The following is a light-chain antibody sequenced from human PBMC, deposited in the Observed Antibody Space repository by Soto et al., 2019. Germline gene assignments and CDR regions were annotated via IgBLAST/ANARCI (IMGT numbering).Light chain of an antibody. V-gene: IGLV2-14*01. CDR3: SSYTSSSSYV. J-gene: IGLJ1*01. CDR2: EVS. Sequence: QSVLTQPASVSGSPGQSITISCTGTSSDVGGYNYVSWYQQHPGEAPKLMIYEVSNRPSGVSNRFSGSKSGNTASLTISGLQAEDEADYYCSSYTSSSSYVFGTGTKVTLL. CDR1: SSDVGGYNY.